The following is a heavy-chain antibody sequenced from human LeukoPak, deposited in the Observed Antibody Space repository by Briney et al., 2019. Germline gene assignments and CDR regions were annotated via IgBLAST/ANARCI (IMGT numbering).Heavy chain of an antibody. Sequence: GGSLRLSCAATGFTFKDYGMHWVRQPPGKGLEWVSSINWNGGGTDYADSVKGRFTISRDNAKNSLYLQLSSLRPEDTALYYCAKHMSATDTYSFFGLDVWGQGTTVTVSS. CDR2: INWNGGGT. D-gene: IGHD1-26*01. J-gene: IGHJ6*02. CDR3: AKHMSATDTYSFFGLDV. CDR1: GFTFKDYG. V-gene: IGHV3-9*01.